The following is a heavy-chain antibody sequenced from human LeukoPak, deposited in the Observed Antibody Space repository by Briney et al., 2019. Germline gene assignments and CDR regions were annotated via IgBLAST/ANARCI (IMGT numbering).Heavy chain of an antibody. CDR3: ARVWDNWLDP. CDR2: IYYTGST. D-gene: IGHD1-26*01. Sequence: SETLSLTCTVSGVSINTYFWGWIRQPPGKRLEWIGYIYYTGSTNYNPSLKSRVTISIDTSKNQFSLNLNTLTAADTAVYYCARVWDNWLDPWGQGTLVTVSS. V-gene: IGHV4-59*01. J-gene: IGHJ5*02. CDR1: GVSINTYF.